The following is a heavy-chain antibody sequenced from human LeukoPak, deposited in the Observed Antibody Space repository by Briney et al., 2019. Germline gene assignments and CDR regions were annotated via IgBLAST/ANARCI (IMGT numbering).Heavy chain of an antibody. CDR3: ARAMRSGYDY. CDR1: GFTFSNYG. D-gene: IGHD5-12*01. J-gene: IGHJ4*02. CDR2: ISSSSDSI. Sequence: GGSLRLSCAASGFTFSNYGMTSVRQAPGKRLEWVSYISSSSDSIYYAGSVKGRFTISRDNAENSLYLQMNSLRDEDTAVDYCARAMRSGYDYWGQGPLVSVSS. V-gene: IGHV3-48*02.